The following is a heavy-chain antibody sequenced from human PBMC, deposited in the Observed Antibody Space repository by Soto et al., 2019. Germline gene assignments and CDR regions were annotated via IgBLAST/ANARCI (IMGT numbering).Heavy chain of an antibody. J-gene: IGHJ4*02. V-gene: IGHV2-5*02. Sequence: QITLKESGPTLVKPTQTLTLTCTFSGFSLSTSGVGVGWIRQPPGKALEWLALIYWDDDKRYSPSLKSRLTIPKDTSKTQVVLTRPQLDPVDTATYYCARHNYDIVLDSWGQGTLVTVSS. CDR2: IYWDDDK. CDR3: ARHNYDIVLDS. CDR1: GFSLSTSGVG. D-gene: IGHD3-9*01.